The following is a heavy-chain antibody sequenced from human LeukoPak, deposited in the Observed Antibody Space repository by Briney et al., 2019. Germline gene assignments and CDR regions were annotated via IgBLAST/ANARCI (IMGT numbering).Heavy chain of an antibody. V-gene: IGHV4-31*03. CDR1: GGSISSGDYY. Sequence: SQTLSLTCTVSGGSISSGDYYWSWIRQHPGKGLEWIGYIYYSGSTYYNPSLKSRVTISVDTSKNQFSLKLSSVPAADTAVYYCARAKAPPCGGDCYTVISYYYYGMDVWGKGTTVTVSS. CDR2: IYYSGST. D-gene: IGHD2-21*02. J-gene: IGHJ6*04. CDR3: ARAKAPPCGGDCYTVISYYYYGMDV.